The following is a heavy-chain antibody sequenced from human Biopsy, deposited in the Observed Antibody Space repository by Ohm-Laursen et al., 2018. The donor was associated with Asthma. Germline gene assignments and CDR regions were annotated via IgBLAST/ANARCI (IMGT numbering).Heavy chain of an antibody. Sequence: ATVKISCQASGYTFINYAIHWVRQAPGQRLEWMGWINAGNGNTKYSQKFQGRVTITRDTSASTAYTDLSSLRSEDTAVYYCARTYYDFLTGQVNDAFAMWGQGTMVTVSS. V-gene: IGHV1-3*01. CDR3: ARTYYDFLTGQVNDAFAM. CDR1: GYTFINYA. CDR2: INAGNGNT. J-gene: IGHJ3*02. D-gene: IGHD3-9*01.